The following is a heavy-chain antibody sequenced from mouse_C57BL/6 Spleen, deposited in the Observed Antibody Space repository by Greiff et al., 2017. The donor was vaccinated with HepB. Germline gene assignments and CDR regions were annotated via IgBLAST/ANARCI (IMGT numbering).Heavy chain of an antibody. J-gene: IGHJ3*01. CDR3: ASNYYGSSYEGFAY. V-gene: IGHV1-4*01. CDR1: GYTFTSYT. D-gene: IGHD1-1*01. Sequence: VQLQQSGAELARPGASVKMSCKASGYTFTSYTMHWVKQRPGQGLEWIGYINPSSGYTKYNQKFKDKATLTADKSSSTAYMQLSSLTSEDSAVYYCASNYYGSSYEGFAYWGQGTLVTVSA. CDR2: INPSSGYT.